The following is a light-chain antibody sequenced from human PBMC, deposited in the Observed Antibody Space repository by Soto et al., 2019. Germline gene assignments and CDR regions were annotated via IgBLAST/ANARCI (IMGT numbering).Light chain of an antibody. Sequence: GLTQSPGTLSLSPGERATLSCRASQSVSNNYLAWYQQKPGQAPRRLIYGASSRATGIPDRFSGSGSGTDFTLTISRLEPEDFAVYYCQQYGSSPTFGEGTRLEIK. CDR2: GAS. CDR3: QQYGSSPT. CDR1: QSVSNNY. V-gene: IGKV3-20*01. J-gene: IGKJ5*01.